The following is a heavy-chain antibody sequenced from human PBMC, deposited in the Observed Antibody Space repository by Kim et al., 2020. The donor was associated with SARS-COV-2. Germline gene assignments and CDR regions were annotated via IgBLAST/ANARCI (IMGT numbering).Heavy chain of an antibody. V-gene: IGHV4-31*03. CDR3: ASVDYSSSPIYYYYYMDV. CDR1: GGSISSGGYY. J-gene: IGHJ6*03. CDR2: IYYSGST. Sequence: SETLSLTCTVSGGSISSGGYYWSWIRQHPGKGLEWIGYIYYSGSTYYNPSLKSRVTISVDTSKNQFSLKLSSVTAADTAVYYCASVDYSSSPIYYYYYMDVWGKGTTVTVSS. D-gene: IGHD6-13*01.